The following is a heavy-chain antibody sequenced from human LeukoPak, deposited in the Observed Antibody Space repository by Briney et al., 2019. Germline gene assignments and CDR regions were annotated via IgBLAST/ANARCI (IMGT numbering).Heavy chain of an antibody. Sequence: ASVRVSCKASGYTFTSYYMHWVRQAPGQGLEWMGIINPSGGTTTYAQKFQGRVTMTRDTSTSTVYMELSSLRSEDTAVYYCARDRCSSTSCYVEGPSDSYNWFDPWGQGTLVTVSS. CDR2: INPSGGTT. J-gene: IGHJ5*02. CDR1: GYTFTSYY. D-gene: IGHD2-2*01. CDR3: ARDRCSSTSCYVEGPSDSYNWFDP. V-gene: IGHV1-46*01.